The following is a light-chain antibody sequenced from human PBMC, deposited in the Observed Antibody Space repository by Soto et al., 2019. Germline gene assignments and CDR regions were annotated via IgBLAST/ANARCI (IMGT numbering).Light chain of an antibody. CDR1: SSNIGGNT. Sequence: QAVVTQPPSASGTPGQRVTISCSGSSSNIGGNTVNWYQQLPGTAPKLLIFSSTQRPSGVPDRFSGSKSGTSVSLAISGLQSEDEADYYCAAWDDSLNGVVFGGGTKLTVL. V-gene: IGLV1-44*01. J-gene: IGLJ2*01. CDR3: AAWDDSLNGVV. CDR2: SST.